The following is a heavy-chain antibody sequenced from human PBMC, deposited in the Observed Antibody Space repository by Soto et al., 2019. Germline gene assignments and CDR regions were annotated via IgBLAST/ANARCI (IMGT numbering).Heavy chain of an antibody. Sequence: QVQLQESGPGLVKPSETLSLTCTVSGGSISIYYLSWIRQPPGKGLEWIGYIYYSGSNNYNPSLNGRVTISVDTSKNQFPLKLSSVNSADTAVYYCARHHDYWGHGTLVTVSS. CDR1: GGSISIYY. CDR3: ARHHDY. J-gene: IGHJ4*01. V-gene: IGHV4-59*08. CDR2: IYYSGSN.